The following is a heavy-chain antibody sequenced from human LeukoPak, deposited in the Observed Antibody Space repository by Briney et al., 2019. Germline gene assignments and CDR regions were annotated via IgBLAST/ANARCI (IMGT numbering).Heavy chain of an antibody. CDR3: ARYVIVPAGEYFQH. CDR1: GYTFTAYY. D-gene: IGHD2-2*01. J-gene: IGHJ1*01. CDR2: INPNSGGA. V-gene: IGHV1-2*02. Sequence: ASVTVSCKASGYTFTAYYMHWVRQAPGQGLEWMGWINPNSGGANYAQKFQGRVTMTRDTSISTAYMELSRLRSDDTAVYYCARYVIVPAGEYFQHWGQGPLVTVSS.